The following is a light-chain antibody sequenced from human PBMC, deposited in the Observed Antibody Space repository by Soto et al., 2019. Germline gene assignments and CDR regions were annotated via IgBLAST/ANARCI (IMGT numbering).Light chain of an antibody. CDR3: QQRRSWKVT. CDR2: DAS. V-gene: IGKV3-11*01. CDR1: QSINTY. Sequence: EIVMTQSTATMSFSPGEGATLSCRASQSINTYLAWYQQKPGQAPRLLIYDASKRATGIPARFSVSGSGTNFTLTISSLETEDFAVYYCQQRRSWKVTFCQGTRLEIK. J-gene: IGKJ5*01.